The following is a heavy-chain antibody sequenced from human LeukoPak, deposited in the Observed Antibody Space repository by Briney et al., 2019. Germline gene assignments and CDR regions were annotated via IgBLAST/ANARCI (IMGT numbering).Heavy chain of an antibody. D-gene: IGHD1-26*01. V-gene: IGHV1-2*06. Sequence: ASVKVSCKASGYTFTSYGISWVRQAPGQGLEWMGRINPNSGGTNYAQKFQGRVTMTRDTSISTAYMELSRLRSDDTAVYYCARALVGATRSWGQGTLVTVSS. CDR1: GYTFTSYG. CDR3: ARALVGATRS. CDR2: INPNSGGT. J-gene: IGHJ5*02.